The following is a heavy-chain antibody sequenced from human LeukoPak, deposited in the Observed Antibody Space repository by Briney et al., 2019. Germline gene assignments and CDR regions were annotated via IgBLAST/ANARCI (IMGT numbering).Heavy chain of an antibody. J-gene: IGHJ4*02. D-gene: IGHD2-2*01. CDR3: AREFRVVVPAAIDYFDY. Sequence: SETLSLTCSVSGASISGGTYYWGWIRQPPGKGLEWIGSIYYTGSTYDNPSLKSRVTISVDTSKNQFSLKLSSVTAADTAVYYCAREFRVVVPAAIDYFDYWGQGTLVTVSS. CDR1: GASISGGTYY. CDR2: IYYTGST. V-gene: IGHV4-39*02.